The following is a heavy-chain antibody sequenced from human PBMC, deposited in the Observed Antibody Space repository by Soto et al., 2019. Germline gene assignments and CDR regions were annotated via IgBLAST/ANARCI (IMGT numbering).Heavy chain of an antibody. J-gene: IGHJ4*02. CDR1: GYTFTSYA. Sequence: QVQLVQSGAEVKKPGASVKVSCKASGYTFTSYAMHWVRQAPGQRLEWMGWINAGNGNTKYSQKFQGRVTITRDTSASKAYMELSSLRSEDTAVYYCAREGMGVAMVRGVRTYYFDYWGQGTLVTVSS. V-gene: IGHV1-3*01. D-gene: IGHD3-10*01. CDR3: AREGMGVAMVRGVRTYYFDY. CDR2: INAGNGNT.